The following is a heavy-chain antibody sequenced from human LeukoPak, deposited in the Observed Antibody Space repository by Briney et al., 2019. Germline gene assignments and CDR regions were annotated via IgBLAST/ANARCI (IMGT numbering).Heavy chain of an antibody. CDR3: ARDNFPTGIDY. CDR2: LYSGGST. CDR1: GFTVTSNC. V-gene: IGHV3-53*01. Sequence: PGGSLRLSCAASGFTVTSNCMTWVRQAPGKGLEWVTVLYSGGSTYYADSVKGRFTISRDNSKNTLYLQTNSLRAEDTAVYYCARDNFPTGIDYWGQGTLVTVSS. D-gene: IGHD3-3*01. J-gene: IGHJ4*02.